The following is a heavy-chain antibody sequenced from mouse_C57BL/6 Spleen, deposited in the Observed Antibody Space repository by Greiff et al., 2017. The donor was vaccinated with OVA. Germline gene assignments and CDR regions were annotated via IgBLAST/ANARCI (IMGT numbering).Heavy chain of an antibody. V-gene: IGHV1-74*01. CDR2: IHPSDSDT. CDR3: AIGSSFYAMDY. Sequence: QVQLQQSGAELVKPGASVKVSCKASGYTFTSYWMHWVKQRPGQGLEWIGRIHPSDSDTNYNQKFQGKATLTVDKSSSTAYMQLSSLTSEDSAVYYCAIGSSFYAMDYWGHGTSVTVSS. CDR1: GYTFTSYW. D-gene: IGHD1-1*01. J-gene: IGHJ4*01.